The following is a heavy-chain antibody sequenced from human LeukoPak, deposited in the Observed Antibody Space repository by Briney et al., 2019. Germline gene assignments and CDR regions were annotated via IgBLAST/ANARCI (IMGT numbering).Heavy chain of an antibody. CDR2: VNRDGSET. Sequence: SLRLSCAASGFTLSNHWMTWVRQVPGRGPEWVANVNRDGSETYYLDSVKGRFTISRDNAKSSLNLQMNSLRAEDTALYYCVRNNAMDVWGQGTAVIVSS. D-gene: IGHD2-8*01. J-gene: IGHJ6*02. V-gene: IGHV3-7*03. CDR3: VRNNAMDV. CDR1: GFTLSNHW.